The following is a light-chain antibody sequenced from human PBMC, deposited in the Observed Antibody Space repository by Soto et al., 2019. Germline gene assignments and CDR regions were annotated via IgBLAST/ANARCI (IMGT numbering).Light chain of an antibody. CDR1: QNIGSN. Sequence: EIVMTQSPATLSVSPGERVTLSCRASQNIGSNLAWYQQKFGQAPRLLIYGASTRATDIPARFSGSGSGTEFTLTISSLQSEDFAVYFCQQYKIWPTFGQGTKVDI. CDR2: GAS. J-gene: IGKJ1*01. CDR3: QQYKIWPT. V-gene: IGKV3-15*01.